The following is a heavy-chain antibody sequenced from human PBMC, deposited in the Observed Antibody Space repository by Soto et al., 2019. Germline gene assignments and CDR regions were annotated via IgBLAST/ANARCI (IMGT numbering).Heavy chain of an antibody. CDR1: GFTFSSSG. J-gene: IGHJ4*02. Sequence: QVQLVVSGGGVVQPGRSLRLSCAASGFTFSSSGMHWVRQAPGKGLEWVAVISFDGSNKYYADSVKGRFTISRDNSKNTLYLQMNSLRAEDTAVYYCAIDSSGWYGSSEYGFWGQGTLVTVSS. V-gene: IGHV3-30*03. D-gene: IGHD6-19*01. CDR3: AIDSSGWYGSSEYGF. CDR2: ISFDGSNK.